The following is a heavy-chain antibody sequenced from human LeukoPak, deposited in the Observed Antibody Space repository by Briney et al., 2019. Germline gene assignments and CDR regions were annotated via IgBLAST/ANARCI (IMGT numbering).Heavy chain of an antibody. J-gene: IGHJ4*02. Sequence: GGSLRLSCAASGFTFGSYDMNWVRQAPGKRMEWVASISSTSGYIYYADSVRGRFATSRDNIKNSLYLQMSNLRAEDTAVYYCAREEDYYGSGSGLAGFDYWGQGTLVTVSS. D-gene: IGHD3-10*01. CDR3: AREEDYYGSGSGLAGFDY. CDR1: GFTFGSYD. CDR2: ISSTSGYI. V-gene: IGHV3-21*06.